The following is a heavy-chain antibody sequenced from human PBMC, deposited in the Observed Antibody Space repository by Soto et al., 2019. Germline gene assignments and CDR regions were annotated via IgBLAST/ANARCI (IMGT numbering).Heavy chain of an antibody. CDR1: GGTFSSYA. CDR3: ARDRHSGYPTVFEH. CDR2: IIPIFGTA. V-gene: IGHV1-69*01. Sequence: QVQLVQSGAEVKKPGSSVKVSCKASGGTFSSYAISWVRQAPGQGLEWMGGIIPIFGTANYAQKCQGRVTISADEATSTAYMELSSLISEDKAVYYCARDRHSGYPTVFEHWGQGTLVTVSS. J-gene: IGHJ4*02. D-gene: IGHD5-12*01.